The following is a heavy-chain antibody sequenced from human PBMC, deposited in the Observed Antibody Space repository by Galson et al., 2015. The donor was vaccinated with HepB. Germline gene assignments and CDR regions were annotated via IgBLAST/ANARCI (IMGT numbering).Heavy chain of an antibody. V-gene: IGHV3-21*01. D-gene: IGHD3-3*01. Sequence: CAASGFTFSSYSMNWVRQAPGKGLEWVSSISSSSSYIYYADSVKGRFTISRDNAKNSLYLQMNSLRAEDTAVYYCARESSVYFGVAKDYFDYWGQGTLVTVSS. CDR1: GFTFSSYS. CDR2: ISSSSSYI. CDR3: ARESSVYFGVAKDYFDY. J-gene: IGHJ4*02.